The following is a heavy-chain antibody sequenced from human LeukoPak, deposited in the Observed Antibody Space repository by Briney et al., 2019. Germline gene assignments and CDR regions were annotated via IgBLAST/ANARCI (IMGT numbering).Heavy chain of an antibody. CDR1: GFTFDDYG. CDR2: ISWDGDNT. J-gene: IGHJ4*02. CDR3: ARDCGGSCYGGRYFDY. Sequence: GGSLRLSCAASGFTFDDYGIHWVRHPPGKGLEWISLISWDGDNTYYADSVKGRFTVSRDNSKNSLYLQMNSLRSQDTAFYYCARDCGGSCYGGRYFDYWGQGTLVTVSS. D-gene: IGHD2-15*01. V-gene: IGHV3-43D*03.